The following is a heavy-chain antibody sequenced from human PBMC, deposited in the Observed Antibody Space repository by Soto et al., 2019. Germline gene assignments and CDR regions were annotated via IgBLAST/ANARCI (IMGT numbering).Heavy chain of an antibody. Sequence: QVQLVETGGGLVKPGGSLRLSCEASGFLISDYYMSWIRQAPGKGLEWVSYISSSGSTISYGDSVKGRFTISRDNSKNSLYLRMKNLGTDDTAVYFCARDHGEDYYGSGSYDHWGQGTLVTVSS. D-gene: IGHD3-10*01. J-gene: IGHJ4*02. CDR1: GFLISDYY. CDR3: ARDHGEDYYGSGSYDH. CDR2: ISSSGSTI. V-gene: IGHV3-11*01.